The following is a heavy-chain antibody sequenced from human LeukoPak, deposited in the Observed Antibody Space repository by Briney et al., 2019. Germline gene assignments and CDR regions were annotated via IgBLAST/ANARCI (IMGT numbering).Heavy chain of an antibody. CDR3: ARVQYYYGSGVNWFDP. D-gene: IGHD3-10*01. V-gene: IGHV3-66*02. J-gene: IGHJ5*02. Sequence: PGGSLGLSCAASGFTVSSNYMTWVRQAPGKGLEWVSVVYSGGGTYYADSVKGRFTISRDNSKNTLYLQMNSLRAEDTAVYYCARVQYYYGSGVNWFDPWGQGTLVTVSS. CDR2: VYSGGGT. CDR1: GFTVSSNY.